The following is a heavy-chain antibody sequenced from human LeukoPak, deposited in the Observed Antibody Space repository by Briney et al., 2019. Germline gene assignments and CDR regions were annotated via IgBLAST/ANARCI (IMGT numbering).Heavy chain of an antibody. CDR2: INWNGGST. J-gene: IGHJ3*02. V-gene: IGHV3-20*01. D-gene: IGHD3-22*01. Sequence: GGSLRLSCAASGFTFDDYGMSWVRQAPGKGLEWVSGINWNGGSTGNAESVKGRFTISRDKAKNSLYLQMNSLRAEDTALYHCARSYDSSGHDAFDIWGQGTMVTVSS. CDR1: GFTFDDYG. CDR3: ARSYDSSGHDAFDI.